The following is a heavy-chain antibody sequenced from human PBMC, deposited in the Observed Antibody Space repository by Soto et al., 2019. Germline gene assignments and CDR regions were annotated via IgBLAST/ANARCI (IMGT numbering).Heavy chain of an antibody. Sequence: PGGSLRLSCAASGFTFSNYDMHWVRQAPGKGLEWVAAISSDGSNEFYADSVKGRFAISRDNSKNTLYLQMNSLRTEDTAVYSCAIGNSWFDYWGQGTLVTVSS. J-gene: IGHJ4*02. CDR1: GFTFSNYD. V-gene: IGHV3-30*03. CDR2: ISSDGSNE. CDR3: AIGNSWFDY. D-gene: IGHD6-13*01.